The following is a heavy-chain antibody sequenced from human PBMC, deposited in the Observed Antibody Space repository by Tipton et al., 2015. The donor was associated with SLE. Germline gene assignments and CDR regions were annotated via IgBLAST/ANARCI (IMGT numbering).Heavy chain of an antibody. CDR1: GFTFSSYA. CDR3: NTRVVLRSRGLDY. J-gene: IGHJ4*02. Sequence: SLRLSCAASGFTFSSYAMNWVRQAPGKGLEWVGRIKSKTDGGTADYAAPVKGRFTFSRDDSNNTLYLQMNSLKTEDTAVYYCNTRVVLRSRGLDYWGQRTLVTVSS. V-gene: IGHV3-15*01. D-gene: IGHD3-3*01. CDR2: IKSKTDGGTA.